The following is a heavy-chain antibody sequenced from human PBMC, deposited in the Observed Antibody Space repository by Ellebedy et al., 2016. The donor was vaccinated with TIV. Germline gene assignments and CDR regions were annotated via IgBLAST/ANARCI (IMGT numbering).Heavy chain of an antibody. CDR3: ARVRHYYDSNGYYSRYFDY. J-gene: IGHJ4*02. CDR1: GGTFSRYA. D-gene: IGHD3-22*01. Sequence: ASVKVSCKASGGTFSRYAISWVRQAPGQGLEWMGGIIPIFRTTNYAQKFQGRVTITADKSTSTAYMELSSLRSEDTAVYYCARVRHYYDSNGYYSRYFDYWGQGTLVTVSS. V-gene: IGHV1-69*06. CDR2: IIPIFRTT.